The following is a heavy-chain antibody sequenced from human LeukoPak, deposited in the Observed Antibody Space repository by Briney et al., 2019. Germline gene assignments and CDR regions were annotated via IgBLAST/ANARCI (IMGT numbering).Heavy chain of an antibody. CDR1: GFTFSSYW. CDR3: ATRVYSSGYYY. Sequence: GGSLRLSCAASGFTFSSYWMNWVRQAPGKGLEWVSAISGSGGSTYYADSVKGRFTISRDNSKNTLYLQMNSLRAEDTAVYYCATRVYSSGYYYWGQGTLVTVSS. CDR2: ISGSGGST. D-gene: IGHD3-22*01. J-gene: IGHJ4*02. V-gene: IGHV3-23*01.